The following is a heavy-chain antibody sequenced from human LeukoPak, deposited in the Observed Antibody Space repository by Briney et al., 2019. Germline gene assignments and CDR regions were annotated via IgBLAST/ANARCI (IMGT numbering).Heavy chain of an antibody. CDR2: IYYSGST. CDR3: ARAAYYDFWSGYPLFYFDY. D-gene: IGHD3-3*01. Sequence: SETLSLTCTVSGGSISSGGYYWSWIRQHPGKGLEWIGYIYYSGSTYYNPSLKSRVTISVDTSKNQFSLKLSSVTAADTAVYYCARAAYYDFWSGYPLFYFDYWGQGTLVTVSS. CDR1: GGSISSGGYY. J-gene: IGHJ4*02. V-gene: IGHV4-31*03.